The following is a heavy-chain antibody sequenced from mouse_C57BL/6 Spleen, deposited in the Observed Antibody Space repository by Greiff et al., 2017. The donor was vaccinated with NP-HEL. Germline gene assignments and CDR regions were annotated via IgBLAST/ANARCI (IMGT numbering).Heavy chain of an antibody. CDR3: AREGDYDVKFAY. CDR2: IDPSDSYT. D-gene: IGHD2-4*01. V-gene: IGHV1-69*01. CDR1: GYTFTSYW. J-gene: IGHJ3*01. Sequence: VQLQQPGAELVMPGASVKLSCKASGYTFTSYWMHWVKQRPGQGLEWIGEIDPSDSYTNYNQKFKGKSTLTVDKSSSTAYMQLSSLTSGDSAVYYCAREGDYDVKFAYWGQGTLVTVSA.